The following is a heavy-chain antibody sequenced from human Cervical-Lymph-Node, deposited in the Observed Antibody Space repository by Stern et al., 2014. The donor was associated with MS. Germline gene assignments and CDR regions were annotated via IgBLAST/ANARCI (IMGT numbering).Heavy chain of an antibody. J-gene: IGHJ3*02. CDR2: IDWDDDK. D-gene: IGHD5-24*01. CDR3: ARYGYNSAFDI. Sequence: QVTLRESGPALVKPTQTLTLTCTFSGFSLSTSGMRVSWIRQPPGKALEWLARIDWDDDKFYSTSLKTRLPISKDTSKNQVVLTMTNMDPVDTATYYCARYGYNSAFDIWGQGTMVTVSS. CDR1: GFSLSTSGMR. V-gene: IGHV2-70*04.